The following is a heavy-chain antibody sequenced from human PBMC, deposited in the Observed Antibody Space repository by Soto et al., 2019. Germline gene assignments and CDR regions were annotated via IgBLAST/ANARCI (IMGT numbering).Heavy chain of an antibody. CDR1: GYTFTSYG. CDR2: ISAYNGNT. Sequence: QVQLVQSGAEVKKPGASVKVSCKASGYTFTSYGISWVRQAPGQGLEWMGWISAYNGNTNYAQKLQGRVTMTTDTSTSPAYTELRSRRSNDTAVYYGARDTGYDDYYGTDVWGQGPTDTVS. D-gene: IGHD5-12*01. V-gene: IGHV1-18*01. CDR3: ARDTGYDDYYGTDV. J-gene: IGHJ6*02.